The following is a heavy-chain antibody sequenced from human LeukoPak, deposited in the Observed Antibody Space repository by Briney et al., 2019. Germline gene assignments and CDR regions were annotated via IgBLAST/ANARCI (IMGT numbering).Heavy chain of an antibody. CDR2: ITSSGETI. CDR1: GSTFSIYA. D-gene: IGHD3-22*01. V-gene: IGHV3-23*01. CDR3: ARDRPNYYGANGHYYRRDGDY. Sequence: GGSLRLSCAASGSTFSIYAMSWVRQAPGKGLEWVSSITSSGETIYYAGSVKGQFTISRDNSKNTVYLQMNSLRAEDTAVYYCARDRPNYYGANGHYYRRDGDYWGQGTLVTVSS. J-gene: IGHJ4*02.